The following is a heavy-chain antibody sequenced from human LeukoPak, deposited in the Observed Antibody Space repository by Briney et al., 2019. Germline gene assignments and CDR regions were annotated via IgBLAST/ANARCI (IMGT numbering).Heavy chain of an antibody. CDR1: GFTFSSNS. D-gene: IGHD6-13*01. J-gene: IGHJ4*02. V-gene: IGHV3-48*04. CDR2: ISSTGITI. CDR3: ARDSGSWYPDY. Sequence: GGSLRLSCAASGFTFSSNSMNWVRQAPGKGLEWLSYISSTGITIYDADSVKGRFTISRDNAKNSLYLQMNSLRVEDTAVYYCARDSGSWYPDYWGQGTLVTVSS.